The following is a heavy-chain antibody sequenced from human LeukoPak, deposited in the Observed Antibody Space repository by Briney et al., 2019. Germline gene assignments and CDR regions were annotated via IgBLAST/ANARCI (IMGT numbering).Heavy chain of an antibody. CDR2: ISSSGSTI. D-gene: IGHD6-13*01. J-gene: IGHJ4*02. CDR1: GFTFSSYE. CDR3: ARAVAAAGYY. V-gene: IGHV3-48*03. Sequence: GGSLRLSCAASGFTFSSYEMNWVRQAPGKGLEWVSYISSSGSTIYYADSVKGRFTISRDNAKNSPYLQMNSLRAEDTAVYYCARAVAAAGYYWGQGTLVTVSS.